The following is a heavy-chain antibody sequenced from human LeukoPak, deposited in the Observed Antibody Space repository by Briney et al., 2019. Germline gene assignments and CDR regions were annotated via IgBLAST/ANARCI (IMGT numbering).Heavy chain of an antibody. J-gene: IGHJ5*02. Sequence: SETLSLTCTVSGGSISSYYWSWIRQPPGKGLEWIGYIYYSGSTFYNPSLKSRVTISVDTSKNQFSLRLSSVTAADTAVYYCARAPLYGGHADWFDPWGQGTLVTVSS. V-gene: IGHV4-59*12. CDR2: IYYSGST. D-gene: IGHD4-17*01. CDR1: GGSISSYY. CDR3: ARAPLYGGHADWFDP.